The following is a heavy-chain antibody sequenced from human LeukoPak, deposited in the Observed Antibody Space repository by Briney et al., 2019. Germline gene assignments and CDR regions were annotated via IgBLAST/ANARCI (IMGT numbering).Heavy chain of an antibody. Sequence: SQTLSLTCAISVDSVSSKIVSWGWMRQSPSGCLEYLGWTRQRSTQNTSYPLSVECRITINVKTSRTEVSLRLSYVTPEDTALYYCVRDFNWAFDYWGQGTLVTVSS. CDR3: VRDFNWAFDY. CDR2: TRQRSTQNT. CDR1: VDSVSSKIVS. D-gene: IGHD3-16*01. J-gene: IGHJ4*02. V-gene: IGHV6-1*01.